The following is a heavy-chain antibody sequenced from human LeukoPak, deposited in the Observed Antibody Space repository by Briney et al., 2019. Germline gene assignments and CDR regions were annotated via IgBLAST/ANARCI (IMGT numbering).Heavy chain of an antibody. V-gene: IGHV3-66*02. CDR3: ARDPRDGYGHFDY. D-gene: IGHD5-24*01. CDR2: IYSDGDT. Sequence: QSGGSLRLSCVVSGFTFSGNHMNWVRQAPGKGLEWVSVIYSDGDTYYADSVKGRFTISRDSSRNTLSLQMNSLKPEDTAVYYCARDPRDGYGHFDYWGRGTLVTVSS. CDR1: GFTFSGNH. J-gene: IGHJ4*02.